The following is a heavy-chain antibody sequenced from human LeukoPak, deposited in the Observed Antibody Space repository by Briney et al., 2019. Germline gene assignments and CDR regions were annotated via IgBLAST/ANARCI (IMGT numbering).Heavy chain of an antibody. Sequence: GSLRLSCAAPGFSFSSNWMGWVRPAPGKGLEWVAHIKRDGSQKYYLDSVKGRFTISRDNAKNSLYLQMNSLRVEDTAVYYCARLGLEVGGPNWFDPWGQGTLVTVSS. J-gene: IGHJ5*02. D-gene: IGHD1-1*01. CDR1: GFSFSSNW. CDR3: ARLGLEVGGPNWFDP. V-gene: IGHV3-7*01. CDR2: IKRDGSQK.